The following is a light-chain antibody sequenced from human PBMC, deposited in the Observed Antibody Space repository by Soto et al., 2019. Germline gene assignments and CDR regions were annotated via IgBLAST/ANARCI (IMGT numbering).Light chain of an antibody. CDR1: QSISSW. J-gene: IGKJ1*01. CDR2: KAS. Sequence: DIQMTQSPSTLSASVGDRVTITCRASQSISSWLAWYQQKPGKAPKLLIYKASSLESGVPSRCSSSGSGTEFTFTISSLQPDDFATYYCQQYNSSPWTFGQGTKVEIK. V-gene: IGKV1-5*03. CDR3: QQYNSSPWT.